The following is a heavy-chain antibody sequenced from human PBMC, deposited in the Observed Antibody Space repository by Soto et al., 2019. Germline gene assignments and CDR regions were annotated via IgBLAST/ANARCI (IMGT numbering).Heavy chain of an antibody. CDR1: GGSISRGGYY. J-gene: IGHJ3*02. CDR2: IYYSGST. D-gene: IGHD3-10*01. Sequence: PSETLSLTCPVSGGSISRGGYYWSWIRQHPRKGLKWIGYIYYSGSTSYNPSLKSRVTISVDTSKNQFSLKLSSVTAADTAVYYCARDGAGSGYDAFDIWGQGTMVTVSS. CDR3: ARDGAGSGYDAFDI. V-gene: IGHV4-31*03.